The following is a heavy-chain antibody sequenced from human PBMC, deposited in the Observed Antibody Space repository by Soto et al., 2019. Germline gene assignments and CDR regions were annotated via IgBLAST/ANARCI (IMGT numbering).Heavy chain of an antibody. Sequence: QVQLQESGPGLVKPSQTLSLTCTVSGGSISSGGYYWSWIRQHPGQGLGWIGYIYYSGSTYYNPSLKSRVTIGVDTSKPQFSLQLSSVTAADTAVYYCARGVTMVRGVIHTPYFDYWGQGTLVTVSS. V-gene: IGHV4-31*03. CDR3: ARGVTMVRGVIHTPYFDY. CDR1: GGSISSGGYY. J-gene: IGHJ4*02. D-gene: IGHD3-10*01. CDR2: IYYSGST.